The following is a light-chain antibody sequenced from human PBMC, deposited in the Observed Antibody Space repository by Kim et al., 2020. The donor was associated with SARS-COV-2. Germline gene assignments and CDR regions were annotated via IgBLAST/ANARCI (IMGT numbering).Light chain of an antibody. CDR1: RSDVGGYNY. CDR2: DVS. V-gene: IGLV2-14*03. J-gene: IGLJ2*01. Sequence: QSALTQPASVSGSPGQSITISCTGTRSDVGGYNYVSWYQQHPGKAPKLMIYDVSNRPSGVSNRFSGSKSGNTASLTISGRQAEDDADYYCSSYTSSSTLVFGGGTQLTVL. CDR3: SSYTSSSTLV.